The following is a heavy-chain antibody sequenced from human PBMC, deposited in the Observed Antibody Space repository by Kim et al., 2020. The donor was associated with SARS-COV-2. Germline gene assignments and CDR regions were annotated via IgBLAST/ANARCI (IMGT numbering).Heavy chain of an antibody. CDR2: ISTYRGDT. D-gene: IGHD2-15*01. Sequence: ASVKVSCKASGYVFTSYGITWVRQAPGQGLEWMGWISTYRGDTKYAQKLQDKVTMTVDRSATTAYLELRGLRSDDTATYYCARGGGGHCSGGACHSGDYW. CDR1: GYVFTSYG. CDR3: ARGGGGHCSGGACHSGDY. J-gene: IGHJ4*01. V-gene: IGHV1-18*01.